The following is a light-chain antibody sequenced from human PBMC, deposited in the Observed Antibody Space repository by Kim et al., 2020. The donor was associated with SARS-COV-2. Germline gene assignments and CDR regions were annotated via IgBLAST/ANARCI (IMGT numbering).Light chain of an antibody. CDR1: QSVLYSANNKNY. J-gene: IGKJ5*01. Sequence: ATINSKSSQSVLYSANNKNYLAWYQQKAGQPPKLLIYGASTREAGVPDRCSGSGSGTDFTLTISSLQAEDVAVYYCQQYYTTPITFGQGTRLEIK. CDR2: GAS. V-gene: IGKV4-1*01. CDR3: QQYYTTPIT.